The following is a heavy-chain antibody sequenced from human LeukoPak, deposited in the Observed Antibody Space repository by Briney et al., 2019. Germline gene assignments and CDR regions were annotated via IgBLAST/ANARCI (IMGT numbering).Heavy chain of an antibody. CDR3: AKDQPYYMDV. V-gene: IGHV3-30*02. CDR1: GFTFSSCG. Sequence: GGSLRLSCAASGFTFSSCGMHWVRQAPGKGLEWVAIIQYDGSNRYYADSVKGRVIISRDNSKNMLYLQMNSLRAEDTAVYYCAKDQPYYMDVWGKGTTVTVSS. CDR2: IQYDGSNR. J-gene: IGHJ6*03.